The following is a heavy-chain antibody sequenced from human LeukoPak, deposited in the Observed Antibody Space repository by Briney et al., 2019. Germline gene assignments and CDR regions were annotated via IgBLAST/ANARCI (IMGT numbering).Heavy chain of an antibody. CDR2: IKSKTDGGTT. J-gene: IGHJ4*02. CDR1: GFTFSNAW. V-gene: IGHV3-15*01. CDR3: TTDFKGSIVVVVTAYFDH. Sequence: GGSLRLSCAASGFTFSNAWMSWVRQAPGKGLEWVGRIKSKTDGGTTDYAAPVKGRFTISRDDSKNTLYLQMNSLKTEDTAVYYRTTDFKGSIVVVVTAYFDHWGQGTLVTVSS. D-gene: IGHD3-22*01.